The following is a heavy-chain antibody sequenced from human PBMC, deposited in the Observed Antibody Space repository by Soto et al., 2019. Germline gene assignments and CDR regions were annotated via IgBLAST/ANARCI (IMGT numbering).Heavy chain of an antibody. CDR1: GFTFSSFA. D-gene: IGHD2-21*01. V-gene: IGHV3-23*01. CDR3: TTQEGDPVTRYSFDF. CDR2: IFGGGHGA. J-gene: IGHJ4*02. Sequence: EVQLLESGGGLVQPGGSLRLSCAASGFTFSSFAMSWVRQAPGKGLEWVSTIFGGGHGAFYADPVKGRFTISRDKSQNTVYLQMHSMRPGDTAVYYCTTQEGDPVTRYSFDFWGQGTLVIDSS.